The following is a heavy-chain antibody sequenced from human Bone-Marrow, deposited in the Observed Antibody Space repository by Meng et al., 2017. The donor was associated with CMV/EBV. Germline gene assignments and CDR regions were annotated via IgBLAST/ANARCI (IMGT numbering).Heavy chain of an antibody. CDR1: GFTFSSYS. CDR3: ARDLVRHQLLYYYGMDV. V-gene: IGHV3-30*03. D-gene: IGHD2-2*01. CDR2: ISYDGSNI. J-gene: IGHJ6*02. Sequence: GGSLRLSCAASGFTFSSYSMNWVRQAPGKGPEWVAVISYDGSNIKYADSVKGRFTISRDNSKNTLFLQMNRLRAEDTAVYYCARDLVRHQLLYYYGMDVWGQGTTVTVSS.